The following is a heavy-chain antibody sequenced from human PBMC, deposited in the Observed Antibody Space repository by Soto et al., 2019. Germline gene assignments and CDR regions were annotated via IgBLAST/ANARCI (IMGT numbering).Heavy chain of an antibody. J-gene: IGHJ5*01. V-gene: IGHV3-23*01. CDR1: GFTFSSYA. CDR3: AKDTRYADYVRWFDS. CDR2: ITASGGRI. Sequence: GGSLRLSCTASGFTFSSYAMTWVRQAPGRGLEGVSGITASGGRIFYAHSVEGRFTISRDNSRSTLYLQMNSLRAEDTAVYYCAKDTRYADYVRWFDSWGQGTLVTVSS. D-gene: IGHD4-17*01.